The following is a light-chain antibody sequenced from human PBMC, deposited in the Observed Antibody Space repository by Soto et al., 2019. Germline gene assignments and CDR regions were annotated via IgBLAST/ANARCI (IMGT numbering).Light chain of an antibody. V-gene: IGKV1-5*01. J-gene: IGKJ1*01. Sequence: DIQMTQSPSTLSSSVGDRVTITCRASQSLNGRLAWYQQRPGQAPNLLIYDVSTLETGVPSRFSGTGSETEFTLPFSALQHDDFAPYYSKQNNYYSTFGPETKVDIK. CDR1: QSLNGR. CDR2: DVS. CDR3: KQNNYYST.